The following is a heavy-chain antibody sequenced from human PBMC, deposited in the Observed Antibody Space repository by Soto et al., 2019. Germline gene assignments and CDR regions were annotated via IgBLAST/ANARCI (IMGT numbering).Heavy chain of an antibody. CDR2: INQNGSER. CDR3: ATDILDF. J-gene: IGHJ4*02. CDR1: GFMFSSYW. D-gene: IGHD3-9*01. Sequence: EVQLVESGGGLVQPGGSLRLSCAATGFMFSSYWMTWVRQAPGKGLEWVANINQNGSERYYVDSVEGRFTISRDNAKNSVFLQMNNLRVDDTAMYYCATDILDFWGQGTLVTVSS. V-gene: IGHV3-7*05.